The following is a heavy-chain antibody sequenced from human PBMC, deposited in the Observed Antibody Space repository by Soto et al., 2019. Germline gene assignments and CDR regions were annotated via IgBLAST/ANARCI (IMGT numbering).Heavy chain of an antibody. CDR3: AKDYYDSSGPLDY. CDR2: ISYDGSNK. CDR1: GFTFSSYG. J-gene: IGHJ4*02. V-gene: IGHV3-30*18. D-gene: IGHD3-22*01. Sequence: PGGSLRLSCAASGFTFSSYGMHWVRQAPGKGLEWVAVISYDGSNKYYADSVKGRFTISRDNSKNTLYLQMNSLRAEDTAVYYCAKDYYDSSGPLDYWGQGTLVTV.